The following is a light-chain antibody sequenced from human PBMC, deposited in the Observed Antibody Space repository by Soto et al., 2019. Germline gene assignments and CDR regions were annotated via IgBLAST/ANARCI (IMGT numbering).Light chain of an antibody. CDR1: RRVRKSY. CDR2: GAS. J-gene: IGKJ5*01. CDR3: QQYGSSIT. Sequence: EMVLPQPPGTLVLSPGEGAALSCRATRRVRKSYLPSSQQKPGQAPRHRIYGASSRDTGIPDRFSGGGSGTDFTLTISRLEPEDFAVHYCQQYGSSITFGQGTRLEI. V-gene: IGKV3-20*01.